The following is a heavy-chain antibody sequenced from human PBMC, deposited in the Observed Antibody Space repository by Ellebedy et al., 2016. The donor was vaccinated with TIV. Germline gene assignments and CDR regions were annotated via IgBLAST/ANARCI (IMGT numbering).Heavy chain of an antibody. Sequence: AASVKVSCKASGGTFSSYSINWVRQAPGQGLEWMGRTIPILDITNYAQNFQGRVTITADKSTSTAYMELSSLRSEDTAVYYCARAPPPRGDRSADAFDIWGQGTMVTVSS. CDR1: GGTFSSYS. J-gene: IGHJ3*02. D-gene: IGHD7-27*01. V-gene: IGHV1-69*04. CDR3: ARAPPPRGDRSADAFDI. CDR2: TIPILDIT.